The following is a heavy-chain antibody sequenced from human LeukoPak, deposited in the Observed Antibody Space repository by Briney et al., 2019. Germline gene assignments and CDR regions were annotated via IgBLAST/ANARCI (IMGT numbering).Heavy chain of an antibody. CDR2: ISYDGSNK. Sequence: GRSLRLSCAASGFTFSSYAMHWVRQAPGKGLEWVAVISYDGSNKYYADSVKGRFTISRDNSKNTLYLQMNSLRAEDTAVYYCARDWDCSGGSCSYWYFDLWGRGTLVTVSS. D-gene: IGHD2-15*01. J-gene: IGHJ2*01. V-gene: IGHV3-30-3*01. CDR3: ARDWDCSGGSCSYWYFDL. CDR1: GFTFSSYA.